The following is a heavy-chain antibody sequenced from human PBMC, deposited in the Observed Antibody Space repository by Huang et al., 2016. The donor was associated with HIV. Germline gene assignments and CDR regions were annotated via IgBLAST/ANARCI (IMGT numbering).Heavy chain of an antibody. J-gene: IGHJ4*02. CDR2: IRGQGQGATT. V-gene: IGHV3-49*03. CDR3: TRVVYSGTYYGFFDY. Sequence: EVQLVESGGGLVQPGRSLRLSCTGSGFTFGGCAMSLFRQAPGKGLEWVGFIRGQGQGATTEYAASVQGRFTSSRDDSKTIAYLQMNSLKTEDTAIYFCTRVVYSGTYYGFFDYWGQGTLVTVSS. CDR1: GFTFGGCA. D-gene: IGHD1-26*01.